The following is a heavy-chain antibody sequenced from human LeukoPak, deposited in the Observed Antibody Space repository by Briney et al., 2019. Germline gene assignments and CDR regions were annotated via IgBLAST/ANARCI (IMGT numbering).Heavy chain of an antibody. V-gene: IGHV4-4*07. CDR1: GGSISSYY. D-gene: IGHD6-19*01. CDR2: IYTSGST. J-gene: IGHJ3*02. Sequence: PSETLSLTCTVSGGSISSYYWSWIRQPAGKGLEWIGRIYTSGSTNYNPSLKSRVTMSVDTSKNQFSLKLSSVTAADTAVYYCARDWLYSGGWTPDGAFDIWGQGTMVTVSS. CDR3: ARDWLYSGGWTPDGAFDI.